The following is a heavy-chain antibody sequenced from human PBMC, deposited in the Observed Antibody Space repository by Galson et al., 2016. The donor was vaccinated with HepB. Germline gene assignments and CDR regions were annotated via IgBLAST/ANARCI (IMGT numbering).Heavy chain of an antibody. J-gene: IGHJ3*02. CDR1: GFKFDDYG. D-gene: IGHD1-26*01. CDR3: ARHVMGATFLFDM. Sequence: SLRLSCAASGFKFDDYGMSWVRQAPGKGLEWVSGINWNGGSTGYVDSVKGRFTISRGNSKNTLYLQMNSLRAEDTAVYYCARHVMGATFLFDMWGQGTMVTVSS. V-gene: IGHV3-20*04. CDR2: INWNGGST.